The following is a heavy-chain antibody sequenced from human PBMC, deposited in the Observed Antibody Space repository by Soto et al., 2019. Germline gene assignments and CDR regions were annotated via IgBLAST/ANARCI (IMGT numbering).Heavy chain of an antibody. Sequence: GSVEVSYKASGYPFTSYGMSLVRRAPGQGLEWMGWMSAYNGNTNYAQKLQGRVTMTTDTSTRTAYMELRSLRSDDTAVYYCARYPHPGIAAAGTFDYWGQGTMVTVSS. CDR1: GYPFTSYG. J-gene: IGHJ4*02. D-gene: IGHD6-13*01. CDR2: MSAYNGNT. V-gene: IGHV1-18*04. CDR3: ARYPHPGIAAAGTFDY.